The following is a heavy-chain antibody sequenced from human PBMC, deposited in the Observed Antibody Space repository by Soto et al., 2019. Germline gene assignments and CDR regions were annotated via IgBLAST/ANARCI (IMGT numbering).Heavy chain of an antibody. CDR3: ARTERDFYGLDV. V-gene: IGHV3-13*05. CDR2: IIAAGDP. Sequence: EVQLVESGGGLVQPGGSLRLSCEASGVTFRNYAMHWVRQGTGKGLEWVSGIIAAGDPDYADSVEGRFTISSDNAQNSFILQMNSLSVGDTAVYYCARTERDFYGLDVWGQGTTVIVSS. J-gene: IGHJ6*02. CDR1: GVTFRNYA.